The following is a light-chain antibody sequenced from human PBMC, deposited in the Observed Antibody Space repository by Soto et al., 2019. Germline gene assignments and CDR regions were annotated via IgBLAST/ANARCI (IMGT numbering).Light chain of an antibody. CDR1: NSNIGSNT. Sequence: QSVLTQPPSASGTPGQRVTISCSGSNSNIGSNTVNWYQQLPGTAPKLLIYLRPSGVPDRISGSKSGTSAYLAISGLQSDDEADYYCAAWDDSLNGRVFGTGTKLTVL. CDR3: AAWDDSLNGRV. J-gene: IGLJ1*01. V-gene: IGLV1-44*01.